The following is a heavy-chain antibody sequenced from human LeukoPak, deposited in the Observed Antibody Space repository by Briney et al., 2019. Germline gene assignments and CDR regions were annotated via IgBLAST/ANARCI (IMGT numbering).Heavy chain of an antibody. CDR1: GGTFSSYA. D-gene: IGHD3-9*01. J-gene: IGHJ4*02. CDR2: IIPIFGTA. V-gene: IGHV1-69*13. Sequence: GASVKVSCKASGGTFSSYAISWVRQAPGQGLEWMGGIIPIFGTANYAQKFQGRVTITADESTSTAYMELSSLRSEDTAVYYCARGTRQYYDILTGYSYFDYWGQGTLVTVSS. CDR3: ARGTRQYYDILTGYSYFDY.